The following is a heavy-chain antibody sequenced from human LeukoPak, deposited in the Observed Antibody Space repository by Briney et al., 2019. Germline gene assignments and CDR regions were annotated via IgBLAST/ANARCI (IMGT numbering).Heavy chain of an antibody. J-gene: IGHJ6*03. CDR2: INHSGST. Sequence: SETLSLTCAAYGGSFSGYYWSWLRQPPGKGLEWIGEINHSGSTNYNPSLKSRVTISVDTSKNQFSLKLSSVTAADTAVYYCARAGKWELLSYYYYMDVWGKGTTVTISS. CDR1: GGSFSGYY. V-gene: IGHV4-34*01. D-gene: IGHD1-26*01. CDR3: ARAGKWELLSYYYYMDV.